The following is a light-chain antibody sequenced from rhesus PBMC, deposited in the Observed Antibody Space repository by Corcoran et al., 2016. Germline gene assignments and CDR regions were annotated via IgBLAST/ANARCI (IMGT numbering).Light chain of an antibody. CDR2: AAS. CDR3: QHYYDNLT. CDR1: QNIYSN. V-gene: IGKV1S12*01. J-gene: IGKJ4*01. Sequence: DIQMTQSPSALSASVGDRVTISCRASQNIYSNLAWYQQKPGKAPKLLIYAASSLQTGIPSRFSGSGSGTDFPLTISSLQPEDSAAYYCQHYYDNLTFGGGTKVEIK.